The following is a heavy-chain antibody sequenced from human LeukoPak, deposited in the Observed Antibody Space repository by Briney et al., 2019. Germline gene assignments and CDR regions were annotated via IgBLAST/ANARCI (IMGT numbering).Heavy chain of an antibody. D-gene: IGHD5-12*01. V-gene: IGHV4-39*01. CDR3: ARRRLWLVIDY. J-gene: IGHJ4*02. CDR2: IYYSGST. Sequence: PGGSLRLSCAASGFTFSNYGMHWIRQPPGKGLEWIGSIYYSGSTYYNPSLKSRVTISVDTSKNQFSLKLSSVTAADTAVYYCARRRLWLVIDYWGQGTLVTVSS. CDR1: GFTFSNYG.